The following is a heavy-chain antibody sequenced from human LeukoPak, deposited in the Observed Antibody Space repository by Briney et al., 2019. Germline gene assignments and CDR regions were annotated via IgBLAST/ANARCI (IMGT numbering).Heavy chain of an antibody. CDR3: ARVFSSSPGAVDP. V-gene: IGHV4-30-4*08. Sequence: PSETLSLTCTVSGGSISGGDYYWSWIRQPPGKGLEWIGYIYYSGSTYYNPSLKSRVTISVDTSKNQFSLKLSSVTAADTAVYYCARVFSSSPGAVDPWGQGTLVTVSS. CDR1: GGSISGGDYY. D-gene: IGHD2-2*01. CDR2: IYYSGST. J-gene: IGHJ5*02.